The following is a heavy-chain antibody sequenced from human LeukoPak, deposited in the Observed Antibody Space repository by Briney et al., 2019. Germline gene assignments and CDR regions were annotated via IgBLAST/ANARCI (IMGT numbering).Heavy chain of an antibody. J-gene: IGHJ4*02. V-gene: IGHV1-18*01. Sequence: ASVKVSCKASGYTFTNYGISWVRQAPGQGLEWMGWISAYNGDTNYAQRFQGRVTMTTDTSTSTAYMELRSLRSDDTAVYYCARAVEPPYYFDYWGQGTLVTVSS. CDR2: ISAYNGDT. CDR1: GYTFTNYG. CDR3: ARAVEPPYYFDY.